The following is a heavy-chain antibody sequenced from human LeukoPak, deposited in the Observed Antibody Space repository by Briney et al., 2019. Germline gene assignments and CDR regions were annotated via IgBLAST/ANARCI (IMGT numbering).Heavy chain of an antibody. CDR2: ISAYNGNT. Sequence: GASVKVSCKASGYTFTSYGISWVRQAPGQGLEWMGLISAYNGNTNYAQKLQSRVTMTTDTSTSTAYMELRSLRSDDTAVYYCARDGAGYCSSTSCPRFDYWGQGTLVTVSS. D-gene: IGHD2-2*01. CDR1: GYTFTSYG. V-gene: IGHV1-18*04. CDR3: ARDGAGYCSSTSCPRFDY. J-gene: IGHJ4*02.